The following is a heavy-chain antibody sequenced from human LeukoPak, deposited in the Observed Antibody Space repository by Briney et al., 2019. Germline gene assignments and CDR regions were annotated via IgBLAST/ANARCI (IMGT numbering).Heavy chain of an antibody. D-gene: IGHD5-18*01. J-gene: IGHJ4*02. CDR1: GGTFSSYA. V-gene: IGHV1-69*04. CDR3: VRDLGVDTSMIFFDY. CDR2: IIPILGIP. Sequence: SVKVSCKASGGTFSSYAISWVRQAPGQGLEWMGRIIPILGIPNYAQKLQGRVTITADKSTSTAYMELRSLRSDDTAVFYCVRDLGVDTSMIFFDYWGQGTRVTVSS.